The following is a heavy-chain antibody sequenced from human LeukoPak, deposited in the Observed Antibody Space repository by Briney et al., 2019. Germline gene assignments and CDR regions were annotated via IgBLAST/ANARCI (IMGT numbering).Heavy chain of an antibody. V-gene: IGHV1-69*04. D-gene: IGHD3-22*01. CDR3: ARTYYYDSSGYSGFDY. J-gene: IGHJ4*02. Sequence: SVKVSCKASGGTFSSYAISWVRQAPGQGLEWMGRIIPILGIANYAQKFQGRVTITADKSTSTAYMELSSLRSEDTAVYYCARTYYYDSSGYSGFDYWGQGTLVTVSS. CDR2: IIPILGIA. CDR1: GGTFSSYA.